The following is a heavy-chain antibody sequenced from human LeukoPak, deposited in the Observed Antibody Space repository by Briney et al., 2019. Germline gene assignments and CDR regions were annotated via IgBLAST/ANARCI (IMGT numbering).Heavy chain of an antibody. D-gene: IGHD3-9*01. Sequence: PGGSLRLSCAASGFTFSNAWMSWVRQAPGKGLEWVGRIKSKTDGGTTDYAAPVKGRFTISRDDSKNTLYLQMNSLKTEDPAVYYCTTTHYDILTGYDTPAFAYWGQGTLVTVSS. CDR2: IKSKTDGGTT. CDR1: GFTFSNAW. CDR3: TTTHYDILTGYDTPAFAY. V-gene: IGHV3-15*01. J-gene: IGHJ4*02.